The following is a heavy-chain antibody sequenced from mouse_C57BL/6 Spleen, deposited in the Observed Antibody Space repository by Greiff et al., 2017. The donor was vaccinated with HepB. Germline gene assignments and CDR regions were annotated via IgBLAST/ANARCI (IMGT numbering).Heavy chain of an antibody. D-gene: IGHD2-4*01. V-gene: IGHV1-85*01. CDR2: LYPRDGST. J-gene: IGHJ2*01. Sequence: QVQLQQSGPELVKPGASVKLSCKASGYTFTSYDINWVKQRTGQGLEWIGWLYPRDGSTKYNEKFKDKATLTVDKSSSTAYMQLSSLTSEDSAVYYCARKDYDGGYYFDYWGQGTTLTVSS. CDR3: ARKDYDGGYYFDY. CDR1: GYTFTSYD.